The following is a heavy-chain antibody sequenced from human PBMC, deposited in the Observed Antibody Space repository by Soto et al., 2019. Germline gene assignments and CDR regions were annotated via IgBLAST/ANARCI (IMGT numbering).Heavy chain of an antibody. V-gene: IGHV6-1*01. CDR1: GYSVSSNSAA. D-gene: IGHD1-26*01. CDR3: ARDPRIAGYYGMDV. J-gene: IGHJ6*02. Sequence: SHTRSLTCAISGYSVSSNSAAWNLIRQSPSRGLEWLGRTYYRSKWYNDYAVSVKSRITINPDTSKNQFSLQLNSVTPEDTAVYYCARDPRIAGYYGMDVWGQGTTVTVSS. CDR2: TYYRSKWYN.